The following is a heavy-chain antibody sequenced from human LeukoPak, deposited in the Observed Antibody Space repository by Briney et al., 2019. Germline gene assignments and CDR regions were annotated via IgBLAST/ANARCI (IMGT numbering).Heavy chain of an antibody. D-gene: IGHD5-12*01. CDR2: IVGSSGST. CDR1: GFSFNNYA. V-gene: IGHV3-23*01. Sequence: PGGSLRLSCVASGFSFNNYAMNWVRQAPGKGLEWVSLIVGSSGSTFYADSVKGRFPISRDKSKNTLYLQMNSLRAEDTAVYYCAKGAYDYIEIAYFDYWGQGSLVTVSS. CDR3: AKGAYDYIEIAYFDY. J-gene: IGHJ4*02.